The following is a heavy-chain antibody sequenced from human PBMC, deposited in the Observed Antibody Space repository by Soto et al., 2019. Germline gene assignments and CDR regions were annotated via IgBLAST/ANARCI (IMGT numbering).Heavy chain of an antibody. CDR3: ARSQVSSTSLEIYYYYYYGMDV. CDR2: IIPISETT. V-gene: IGHV1-69*01. D-gene: IGHD2-2*01. CDR1: GGTFSSYA. J-gene: IGHJ6*02. Sequence: QVQLVQSGAEVKKPGSSVKVSCTASGGTFSSYAISWVRQAPGQGLEWMGGIIPISETTNYAQKFQGRVTITADESKSTAYMEVSNLRSEDTAVYYCARSQVSSTSLEIYYYYYYGMDVWCQGTRVTVSS.